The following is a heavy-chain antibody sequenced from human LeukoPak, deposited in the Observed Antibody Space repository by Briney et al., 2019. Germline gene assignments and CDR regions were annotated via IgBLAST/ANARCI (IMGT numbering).Heavy chain of an antibody. Sequence: ASVKVSCKASGGTFSDYALNWVRQAPGQGLEWMGVFIPILDTANSTQKFQGRLTITADISTNTVYMGLSSLRFDDTAVYFCAGIPVFGVVLHQEPVWGKGTTVTVSS. J-gene: IGHJ6*03. V-gene: IGHV1-69*10. CDR2: FIPILDTA. CDR1: GGTFSDYA. D-gene: IGHD3-3*01. CDR3: AGIPVFGVVLHQEPV.